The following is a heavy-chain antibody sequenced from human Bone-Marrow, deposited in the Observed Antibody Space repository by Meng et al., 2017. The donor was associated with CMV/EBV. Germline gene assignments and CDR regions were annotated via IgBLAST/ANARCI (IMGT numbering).Heavy chain of an antibody. Sequence: GESLKISCAASGFTFSSYSMNWVRQAPGKGLEWVSSISSSSSYIYYADSVKGRFTISRDNAKNSLYLQMNSLRAEDTAVYYCARAGGYYYYGMDVWGQGTTVTVSS. V-gene: IGHV3-21*01. CDR3: ARAGGYYYYGMDV. CDR1: GFTFSSYS. D-gene: IGHD3-10*01. CDR2: ISSSSSYI. J-gene: IGHJ6*02.